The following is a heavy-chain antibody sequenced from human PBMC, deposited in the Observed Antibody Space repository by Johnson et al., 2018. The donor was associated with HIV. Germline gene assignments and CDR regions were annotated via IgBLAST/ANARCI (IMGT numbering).Heavy chain of an antibody. V-gene: IGHV3-30-3*01. CDR1: GLTFSSYA. J-gene: IGHJ3*02. Sequence: QVQLVESGGGLVQPGGSLRLSCAVSGLTFSSYAMHWVRQAPGKGLEWVAVISYDASSKYYADSVKGRFTISRDNSKNTLYLQMNSLRAEDTAVYYCASVYYNILTGYYYDAVDIWGQGTMVTVSS. D-gene: IGHD3-9*01. CDR3: ASVYYNILTGYYYDAVDI. CDR2: ISYDASSK.